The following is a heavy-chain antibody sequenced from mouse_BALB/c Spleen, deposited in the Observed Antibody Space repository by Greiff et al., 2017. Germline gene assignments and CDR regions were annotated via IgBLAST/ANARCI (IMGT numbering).Heavy chain of an antibody. V-gene: IGHV1-87*01. CDR3: ARSVYRYEGPWFAY. Sequence: QVQLQQSGAELARPGASVKLSCKASGYTFTSYWMQWVKQRPGQGLEWIGAIYPGDGDTRYTQKFKGKATLTADKSSSTAYMQLSSLASEDSAVYYCARSVYRYEGPWFAYWGQGTLVTVSA. J-gene: IGHJ3*01. CDR1: GYTFTSYW. D-gene: IGHD2-14*01. CDR2: IYPGDGDT.